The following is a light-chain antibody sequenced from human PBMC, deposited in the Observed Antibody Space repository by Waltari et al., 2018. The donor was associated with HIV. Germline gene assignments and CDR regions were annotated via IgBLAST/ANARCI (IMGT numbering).Light chain of an antibody. J-gene: IGLJ1*01. Sequence: QSALTQPASVSGSPGQSITISCTGTNSDVGSYNLVSWYQQHPGKAPKLMIYEGSKRPSGVSNRFSGSKSGNTASLTISGLQAEDEADYYCCSYAGSNTFFFGTGTKVTVL. CDR2: EGS. V-gene: IGLV2-23*03. CDR3: CSYAGSNTFF. CDR1: NSDVGSYNL.